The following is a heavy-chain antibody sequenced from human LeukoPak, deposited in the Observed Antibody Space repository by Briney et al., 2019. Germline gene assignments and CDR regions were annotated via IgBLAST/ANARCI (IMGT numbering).Heavy chain of an antibody. CDR1: GYTFTGYY. CDR3: ARATRVVPAATDDY. CDR2: ISAYNGNT. V-gene: IGHV1-18*04. J-gene: IGHJ4*02. Sequence: ASLKVSCKASGYTFTGYYMHWVRQAPGQGLEWMGWISAYNGNTNYAQKLQGRVTMTTDTSTSTAYMELRSLRSDDTAVYYCARATRVVPAATDDYWGQGTLVTVSS. D-gene: IGHD2-2*01.